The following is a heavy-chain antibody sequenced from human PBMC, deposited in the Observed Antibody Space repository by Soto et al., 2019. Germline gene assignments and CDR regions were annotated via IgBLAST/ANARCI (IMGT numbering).Heavy chain of an antibody. Sequence: GASVKVSWKASGSTFSSYTISWVRQAPGQGLEWMGRIIPILGIANYAQKFQGRVTITADKSTSTAYMELSSLRSEDTAVYYCARDRPLTSSPGGYFDYWGQGTLVTVSS. V-gene: IGHV1-69*04. CDR1: GSTFSSYT. J-gene: IGHJ4*02. D-gene: IGHD2-2*01. CDR2: IIPILGIA. CDR3: ARDRPLTSSPGGYFDY.